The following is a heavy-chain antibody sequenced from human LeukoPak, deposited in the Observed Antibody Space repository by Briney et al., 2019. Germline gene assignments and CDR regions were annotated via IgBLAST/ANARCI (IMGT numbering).Heavy chain of an antibody. J-gene: IGHJ6*03. V-gene: IGHV4-4*07. D-gene: IGHD2-21*01. CDR1: GGSISSYY. CDR3: ARGAIRSRDYYYYMDV. Sequence: SETLSLTCTVSGGSISSYYWSWIRQPAGKGLEWIGRIYTSRSTNYNPSLKSRVTMSVDTSKNQFSLKLSSVTAADTAVYYCARGAIRSRDYYYYMDVWGRGTTVTVSS. CDR2: IYTSRST.